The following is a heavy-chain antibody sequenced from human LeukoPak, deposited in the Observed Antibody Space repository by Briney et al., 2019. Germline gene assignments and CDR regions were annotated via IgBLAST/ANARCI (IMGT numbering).Heavy chain of an antibody. CDR2: INYTSSYK. CDR3: ARVDDSGDYVIDY. Sequence: GGSLRLSCAASGFSFSDYIMIWVRQAPGRGLEWVSIINYTSSYKYYADSVKGRLTVSRDNANKSLYLQMNSLRAEDTAVYYCARVDDSGDYVIDYWGQGTLVTVSS. D-gene: IGHD4-17*01. CDR1: GFSFSDYI. J-gene: IGHJ4*02. V-gene: IGHV3-21*01.